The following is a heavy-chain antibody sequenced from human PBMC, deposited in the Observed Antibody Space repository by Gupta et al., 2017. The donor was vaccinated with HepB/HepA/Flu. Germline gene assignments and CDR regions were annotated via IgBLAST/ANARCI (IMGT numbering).Heavy chain of an antibody. V-gene: IGHV3-48*03. J-gene: IGHJ6*02. D-gene: IGHD2-21*02. CDR1: GFTFSSYD. CDR3: ARDRVVVTATQYYYYGMDV. CDR2: ISSSGSTI. Sequence: EVQLVESGGGLVQPGGSLRLSCAASGFTFSSYDMNWVRQATGKGLEWVSYISSSGSTIYYADSVKGRFTISRDNAKNSLYLQMNSLRAEDTAVYYCARDRVVVTATQYYYYGMDVWGQGTTVTVSS.